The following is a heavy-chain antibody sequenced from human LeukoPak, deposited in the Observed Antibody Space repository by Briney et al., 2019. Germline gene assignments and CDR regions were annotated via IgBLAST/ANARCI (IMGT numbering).Heavy chain of an antibody. J-gene: IGHJ3*02. CDR2: ISYDSSSK. CDR3: ARAYCTTTACHAFDI. Sequence: GGSLRLSCAASGXTFTSYAMHWVRQAPGKGLEWLSVISYDSSSKYYADSVRGRFTISRDNSKNTLYLQMNSLRAEDTAVYTCARAYCTTTACHAFDIWGQGTVVAVSS. CDR1: GXTFTSYA. D-gene: IGHD2-8*01. V-gene: IGHV3-30*04.